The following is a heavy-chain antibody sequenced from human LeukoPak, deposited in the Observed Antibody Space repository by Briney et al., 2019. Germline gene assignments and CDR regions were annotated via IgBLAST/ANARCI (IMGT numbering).Heavy chain of an antibody. CDR3: ASTPGFAAPFDY. D-gene: IGHD1-14*01. CDR2: IYSGGST. Sequence: GGSLRLSCAASGFIVRSNYMGWVRQAPGKGREWVSVIYSGGSTYSADSVQGRLTISRDNSKSTLYLNMNSLRAADTAVYYCASTPGFAAPFDYWGQGTLVTVSS. CDR1: GFIVRSNY. J-gene: IGHJ4*02. V-gene: IGHV3-53*01.